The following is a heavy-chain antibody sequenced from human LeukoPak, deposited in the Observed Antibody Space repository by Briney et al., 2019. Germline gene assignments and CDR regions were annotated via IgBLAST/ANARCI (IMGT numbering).Heavy chain of an antibody. Sequence: ASVKVSCKASGYTFTSYDIHWVRQAPGQGLEWMGWMNPNSGNTGYAQKFQGRVTMTRNTSISTAYMELSSLRSEDTAVYYCARVRDQLLSSGPFDPWGQGTLVTVSS. CDR3: ARVRDQLLSSGPFDP. J-gene: IGHJ5*02. CDR1: GYTFTSYD. D-gene: IGHD2-2*01. V-gene: IGHV1-8*01. CDR2: MNPNSGNT.